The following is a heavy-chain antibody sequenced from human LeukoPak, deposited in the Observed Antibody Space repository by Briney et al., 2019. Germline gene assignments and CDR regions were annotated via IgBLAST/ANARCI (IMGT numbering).Heavy chain of an antibody. J-gene: IGHJ4*02. Sequence: ASVKVSCKASGYTFTGYYMHWVRQAPGQGLEWMGWINPNSGGTNYAQKFQGRVTMTRDTSISTAYMELSRLRSDDTAVYYCASGSPYYDFWSGYYFGYWGQGTLVTVSS. CDR1: GYTFTGYY. CDR3: ASGSPYYDFWSGYYFGY. D-gene: IGHD3-3*01. V-gene: IGHV1-2*02. CDR2: INPNSGGT.